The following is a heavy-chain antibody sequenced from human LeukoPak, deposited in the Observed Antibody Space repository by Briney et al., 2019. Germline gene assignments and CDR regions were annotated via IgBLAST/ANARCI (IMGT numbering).Heavy chain of an antibody. CDR1: GFTFSSYN. V-gene: IGHV3-13*01. CDR2: IGTAGDT. CDR3: ARRRGEQQSGYYYYYYMDV. Sequence: GGSLRLSCTASGFTFSSYNMHWVRQGTGKGLEWVSAIGTAGDTYYGGSVKGRFTISKENAKNSLYLQMSSLRAGDTAVYYCARRRGEQQSGYYYYYYMDVWGKGTTVTISS. J-gene: IGHJ6*03. D-gene: IGHD6-13*01.